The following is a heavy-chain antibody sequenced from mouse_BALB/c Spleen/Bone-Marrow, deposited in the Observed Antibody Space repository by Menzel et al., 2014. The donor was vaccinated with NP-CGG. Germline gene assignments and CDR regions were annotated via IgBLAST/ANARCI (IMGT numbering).Heavy chain of an antibody. CDR3: ARMDRSSYAMDY. Sequence: VNVVESGPGLVQPSQSLSITCTVSGFSLTSYGVHWVRQSPGKGLEWLGVIWSGGSTDYNAAFKSRLSISKDNSKSQVFFKMNSLRPNDTAIYYCARMDRSSYAMDYWGQGTSVTVSS. V-gene: IGHV2-2*02. J-gene: IGHJ4*01. CDR2: IWSGGST. CDR1: GFSLTSYG. D-gene: IGHD2-14*01.